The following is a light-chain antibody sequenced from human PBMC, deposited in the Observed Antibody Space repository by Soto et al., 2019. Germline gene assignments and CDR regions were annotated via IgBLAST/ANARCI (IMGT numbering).Light chain of an antibody. CDR3: QQVKSFPKT. J-gene: IGKJ1*01. Sequence: DIQMTQSPSSVAASIGDSVTITCRASQDVQNWLAWYQHKPGQAPKLLVFAASSLQSGVPSRFSASGFATDFTLIINSLQPEDFATYYCQQVKSFPKTFGQGTKLEV. CDR2: AAS. CDR1: QDVQNW. V-gene: IGKV1-12*01.